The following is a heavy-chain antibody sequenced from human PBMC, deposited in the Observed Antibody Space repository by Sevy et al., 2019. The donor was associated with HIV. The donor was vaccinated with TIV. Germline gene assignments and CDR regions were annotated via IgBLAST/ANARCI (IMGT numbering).Heavy chain of an antibody. Sequence: ASVKVSCKASGYTFTGYFIHWVRQAPGQGLEWMGRINPSNGDTNFVQKFQGRVTMTRDTSISTAFMELSSLTSDYTDGYYCARETGDYGSGSYHDYWGQGTLVTVSS. D-gene: IGHD3-10*01. CDR3: ARETGDYGSGSYHDY. V-gene: IGHV1-2*02. CDR1: GYTFTGYF. J-gene: IGHJ4*02. CDR2: INPSNGDT.